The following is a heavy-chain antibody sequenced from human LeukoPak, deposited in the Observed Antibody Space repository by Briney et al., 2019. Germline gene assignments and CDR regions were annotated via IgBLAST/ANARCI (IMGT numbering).Heavy chain of an antibody. CDR1: GFTFSSYW. CDR2: INSDGSST. D-gene: IGHD6-13*01. Sequence: PGGSLRLSCAASGFTFSSYWMHWVRHAPGKGLVWVSRINSDGSSTSYADSVKGRFTISRGNAKNTLYLQMNSLRAEDTAVYYCARDEEQQLLDYWGQGTLVTVSS. J-gene: IGHJ4*02. V-gene: IGHV3-74*01. CDR3: ARDEEQQLLDY.